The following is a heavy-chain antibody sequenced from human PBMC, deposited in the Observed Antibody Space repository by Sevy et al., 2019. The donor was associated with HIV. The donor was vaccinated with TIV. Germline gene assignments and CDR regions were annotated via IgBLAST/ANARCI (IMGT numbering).Heavy chain of an antibody. CDR2: IRSETYGGTT. Sequence: GGSLRLSCTASGFTFGDYTMSWFRQAPGKGLEWVGSIRSETYGGTTEYAASVKGRFTISRDDSKSIAFLQMNSLKTEDTAVYYCTRVATRGYSDYHSGYWGQGSLVTVSS. V-gene: IGHV3-49*03. J-gene: IGHJ4*02. D-gene: IGHD5-12*01. CDR3: TRVATRGYSDYHSGY. CDR1: GFTFGDYT.